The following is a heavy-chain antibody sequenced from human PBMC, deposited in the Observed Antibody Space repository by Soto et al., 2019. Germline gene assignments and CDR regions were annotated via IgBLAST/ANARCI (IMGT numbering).Heavy chain of an antibody. CDR2: VSPRSGGT. CDR3: TKKGGGTFPVDH. CDR1: VYTFIYYY. Sequence: XSVKVSCKASVYTFIYYYIHCVRQAPGQGLEWMGWVSPRSGGTNYAQQFLGRVTITRDTSISTAYMELTGLTSDDTAVYYCTKKGGGTFPVDHWGQGTRFTVSS. V-gene: IGHV1-2*02. D-gene: IGHD2-8*01. J-gene: IGHJ5*02.